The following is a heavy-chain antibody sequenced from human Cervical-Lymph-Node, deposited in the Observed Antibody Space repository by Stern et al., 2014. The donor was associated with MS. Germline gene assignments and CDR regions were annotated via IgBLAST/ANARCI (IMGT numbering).Heavy chain of an antibody. CDR3: VRVPKWLQLSPGRGENANFHF. D-gene: IGHD5-24*01. V-gene: IGHV4-39*07. J-gene: IGHJ4*02. CDR2: IDYNGSS. Sequence: QVQLQESGPGLVKPSETLSLTCTVSGASIRTSWYQWGRIRPPPGKGLVLIGNIDYNGSSCSNPPLRSRVTMSFHTSKNQFAMEQKSVTAADTAVYYCVRVPKWLQLSPGRGENANFHFWGQGTLVTVSS. CDR1: GASIRTSWYQ.